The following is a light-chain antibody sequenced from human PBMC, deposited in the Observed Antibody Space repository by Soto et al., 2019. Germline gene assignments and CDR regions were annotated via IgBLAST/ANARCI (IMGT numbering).Light chain of an antibody. J-gene: IGLJ1*01. CDR3: SSYTSSTAYV. CDR1: SSNIGNND. V-gene: IGLV1-47*01. Sequence: QSVLTQPPSASGTPGQRVTISCSGSSSNIGNNDVYWYQHLPGTVPKLLIYKNNLRPSGVPDRFSGSKSGTSASLAISGLRSEDEADYYCSSYTSSTAYVFGTGTKVTVL. CDR2: KNN.